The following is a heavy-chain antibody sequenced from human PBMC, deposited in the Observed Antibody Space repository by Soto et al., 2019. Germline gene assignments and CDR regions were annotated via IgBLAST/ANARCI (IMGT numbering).Heavy chain of an antibody. CDR1: GGSFSGYY. CDR2: INHSGST. J-gene: IGHJ6*03. CDR3: ARPIGYCSSTSCYDYYYMDV. V-gene: IGHV4-34*01. Sequence: PSETLSLTCTVYGGSFSGYYWSWIRQPPGKGLEWIGEINHSGSTNYNPSLKSRVTISVDTSKNQFSLKLRSVTAADTSVYYCARPIGYCSSTSCYDYYYMDVWGKGTTVTVSS. D-gene: IGHD2-2*01.